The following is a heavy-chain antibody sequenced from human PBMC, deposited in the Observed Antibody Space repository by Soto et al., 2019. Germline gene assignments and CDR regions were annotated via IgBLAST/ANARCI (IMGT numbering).Heavy chain of an antibody. D-gene: IGHD2-2*01. Sequence: KTSETLSLTCTVSGGSISSGAYYWSWIRQPPGGGLEWIGYVTHSGSTYYNPSLHTRVMFSVDTSKNQFSLRLTSVTAADTAVYSCARLSESPAVIFYWGQGTLVTVSS. CDR1: GGSISSGAYY. CDR3: ARLSESPAVIFY. V-gene: IGHV4-30-4*01. J-gene: IGHJ4*02. CDR2: VTHSGST.